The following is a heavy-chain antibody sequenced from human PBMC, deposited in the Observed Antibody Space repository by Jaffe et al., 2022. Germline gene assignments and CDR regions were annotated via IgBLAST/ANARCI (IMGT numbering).Heavy chain of an antibody. CDR1: GYTFTSYY. CDR2: INPSGGST. CDR3: ARDQLIRDYYGSGSYLDY. V-gene: IGHV1-46*01. D-gene: IGHD3-10*01. J-gene: IGHJ4*02. Sequence: QVQLVQSGAEVKKPGASVKVSCKASGYTFTSYYMHWVRQAPGQGLEWMGIINPSGGSTSYAQKFQGRVTMTRDTSTSTVYMELSSLRSEDTAVYYCARDQLIRDYYGSGSYLDYWGQGTLVTVSS.